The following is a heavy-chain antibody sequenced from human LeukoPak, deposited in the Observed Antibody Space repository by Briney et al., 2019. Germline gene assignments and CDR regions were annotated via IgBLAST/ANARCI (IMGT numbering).Heavy chain of an antibody. CDR2: IYYSGST. J-gene: IGHJ4*02. Sequence: SETLSLTCSVSGGSISSYYWSWVRQTPGKGLEWIGYIYYSGSTNYNPSLKSRLTISADTSKNQFSLNLTSVTAADTAVYYCARASVLLSADYWGQGALVTVSS. CDR1: GGSISSYY. CDR3: ARASVLLSADY. D-gene: IGHD3-16*01. V-gene: IGHV4-59*01.